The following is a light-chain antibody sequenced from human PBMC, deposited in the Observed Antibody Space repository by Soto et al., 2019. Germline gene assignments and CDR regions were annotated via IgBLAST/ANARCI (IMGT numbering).Light chain of an antibody. J-gene: IGKJ1*01. Sequence: IQLTHSPSSLSASVDDRVTITCRASQGINSFLAWYQQKPGKAPKLLIYAASTLQSGVPSRFSGSGSGTEFTLTISSLQPDDFATYYCQQYNSYPWTFGQGTKVDIK. V-gene: IGKV1-9*01. CDR2: AAS. CDR3: QQYNSYPWT. CDR1: QGINSF.